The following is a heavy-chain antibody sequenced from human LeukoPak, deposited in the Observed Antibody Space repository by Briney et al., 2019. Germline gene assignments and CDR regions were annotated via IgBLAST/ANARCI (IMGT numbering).Heavy chain of an antibody. Sequence: KPSETLSLTCTVSGGSISSYYWSWIRQPPGKGLEWIGYICYSGSTNYNPSLKSRATISVDTSKNQFSLKLSSVTAADTAVYYCARGVPHYGNYYYYGMDVWGQGTTVTVSS. V-gene: IGHV4-59*01. D-gene: IGHD4-17*01. CDR3: ARGVPHYGNYYYYGMDV. J-gene: IGHJ6*02. CDR1: GGSISSYY. CDR2: ICYSGST.